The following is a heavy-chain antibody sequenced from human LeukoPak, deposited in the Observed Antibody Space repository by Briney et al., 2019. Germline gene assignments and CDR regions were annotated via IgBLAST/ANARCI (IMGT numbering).Heavy chain of an antibody. Sequence: GGSLRLSCAASGFTFSGYWMSWVRQAPGKGLEWVANIKPDGSERYYVGSVKGRFTISRDNAKNSLYQQMDSLRAEDTAVYYCARGRGVDYWGRGTLVTVSS. J-gene: IGHJ4*02. CDR1: GFTFSGYW. V-gene: IGHV3-7*01. CDR2: IKPDGSER. D-gene: IGHD5-24*01. CDR3: ARGRGVDY.